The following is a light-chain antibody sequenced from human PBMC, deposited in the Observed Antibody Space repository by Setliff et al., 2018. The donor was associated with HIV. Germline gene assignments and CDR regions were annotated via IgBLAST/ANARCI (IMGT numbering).Light chain of an antibody. J-gene: IGLJ1*01. CDR1: GSDVGGYDY. CDR2: EVN. Sequence: QSVLTQPPSASGSPGQSVTISCTGTGSDVGGYDYVSWYQQHPGKAPKLMIHEVNKRPSGVPDRFSGSKSDNTASLTVSGLQAEDEADYYCSSYADSNTPYVFGTGTKVTVL. CDR3: SSYADSNTPYV. V-gene: IGLV2-8*01.